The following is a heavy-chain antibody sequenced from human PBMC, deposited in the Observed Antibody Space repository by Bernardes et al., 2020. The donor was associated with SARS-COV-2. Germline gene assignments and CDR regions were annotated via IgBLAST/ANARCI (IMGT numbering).Heavy chain of an antibody. D-gene: IGHD6-19*01. CDR2: ISGSGGST. CDR1: GFTFSSYA. J-gene: IGHJ4*02. Sequence: VGSLSLSCAASGFTFSSYAMSWVRQAPGKGLEWVSGISGSGGSTYYADSVKGRFTISRDNSKNTLYLQMNSLRAEDTAVYYCAKDNGGSGWLWHNFDHWGQGTLVSVSS. V-gene: IGHV3-23*01. CDR3: AKDNGGSGWLWHNFDH.